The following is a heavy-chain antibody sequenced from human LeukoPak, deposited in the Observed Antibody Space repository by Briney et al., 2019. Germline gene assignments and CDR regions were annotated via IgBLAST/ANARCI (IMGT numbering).Heavy chain of an antibody. CDR1: DGSINSYY. V-gene: IGHV4-59*01. CDR2: VHYSGST. CDR3: ARATGTTRNAFDI. J-gene: IGHJ3*02. D-gene: IGHD1-7*01. Sequence: PSETLSLTCTDSDGSINSYYWSWIRQSPGKGLEWIGYVHYSGSTNYNPSPKSRVTISVDTSKKQVSLKLNSVTAVDTAVYYCARATGTTRNAFDIWGQGTMVTVSS.